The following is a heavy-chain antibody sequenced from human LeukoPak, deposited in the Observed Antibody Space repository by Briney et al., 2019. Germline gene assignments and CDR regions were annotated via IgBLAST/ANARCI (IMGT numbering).Heavy chain of an antibody. Sequence: SETLSLTCAVYGGSLNDYYWSWIRQPPGKGLEWIGEINHSGSTNYNPSLKSRVTISVDTSKNQFSLRLSSVTAADTAVYYCARDIAAAGPWHFDLWGRGTLVTVSS. CDR1: GGSLNDYY. J-gene: IGHJ2*01. V-gene: IGHV4-34*01. CDR2: INHSGST. CDR3: ARDIAAAGPWHFDL. D-gene: IGHD6-13*01.